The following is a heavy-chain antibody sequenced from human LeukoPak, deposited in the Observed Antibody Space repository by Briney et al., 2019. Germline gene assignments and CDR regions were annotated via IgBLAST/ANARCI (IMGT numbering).Heavy chain of an antibody. V-gene: IGHV1-18*01. CDR1: GYTFTSYG. Sequence: GASVKVSCKASGYTFTSYGISWVRQAPGQGLEWMGWISAYNGNTNYAQKLQGRVTMTTDTSTSTAYMELRSLRSDDTAVYYCARYHSSSWYSVGFDPWGQGTLVTVSS. D-gene: IGHD6-13*01. CDR3: ARYHSSSWYSVGFDP. CDR2: ISAYNGNT. J-gene: IGHJ5*02.